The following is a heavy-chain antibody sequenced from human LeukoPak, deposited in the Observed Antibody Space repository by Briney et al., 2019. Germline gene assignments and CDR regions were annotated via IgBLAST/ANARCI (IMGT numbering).Heavy chain of an antibody. V-gene: IGHV3-48*04. CDR3: ARDNAVVPAAPLFSNYYYYGMDV. D-gene: IGHD2-2*01. Sequence: GGSLRLSCAASGFTFSSYGMHWVRQAPGKGLEWVSYISSSGSTIYYADSVKGRFTISRDNAKNSLYLQMNSLRAEDTAVYYCARDNAVVPAAPLFSNYYYYGMDVWGQGTTVTVSS. CDR2: ISSSGSTI. J-gene: IGHJ6*02. CDR1: GFTFSSYG.